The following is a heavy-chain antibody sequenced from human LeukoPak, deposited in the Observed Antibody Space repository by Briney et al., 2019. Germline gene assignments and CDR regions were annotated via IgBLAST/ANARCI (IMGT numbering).Heavy chain of an antibody. CDR2: IKADGSVK. CDR3: VRDSDYQRNSGGLYAHYDALDI. CDR1: EFTFSTFW. J-gene: IGHJ3*02. Sequence: PGGSLRLSCAASEFTFSTFWMSWVRQAPGKGVEGVANIKADGSVKHYVDSVEGRFSISRDNARSSLYLQMNSLRAEDTAVYYCVRDSDYQRNSGGLYAHYDALDIWGHGTMVTVSS. V-gene: IGHV3-7*01. D-gene: IGHD2-21*01.